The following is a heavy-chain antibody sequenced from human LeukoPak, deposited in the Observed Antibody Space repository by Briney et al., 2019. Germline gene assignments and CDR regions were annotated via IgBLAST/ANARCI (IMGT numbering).Heavy chain of an antibody. CDR2: INQSGRT. CDR1: GVSFGGYY. J-gene: IGHJ4*02. D-gene: IGHD5-18*01. CDR3: ARAGGYNFRSSGPETIDY. Sequence: PSETLSLTYTVYGVSFGGYYWGWIRQPPGKGLEWIGEINQSGRTNFNPSLESRVTISMDTSGNQFSLKLSSVTAADTAVYYCARAGGYNFRSSGPETIDYWGQGTLVTVSS. V-gene: IGHV4-34*01.